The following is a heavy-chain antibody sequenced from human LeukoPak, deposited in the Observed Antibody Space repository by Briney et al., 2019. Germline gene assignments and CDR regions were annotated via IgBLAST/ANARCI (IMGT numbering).Heavy chain of an antibody. CDR3: ARNYYGSGSSHWFDP. J-gene: IGHJ5*02. Sequence: SETLSLTCAVYGGSFSGYYWSWIRQPPGKGLEWIGEINHSGSTNYNPSLKGRVTISVDTSKNQFSLKLSSVTAADTAVYYCARNYYGSGSSHWFDPWGQGTLVTVSS. CDR2: INHSGST. CDR1: GGSFSGYY. D-gene: IGHD3-10*01. V-gene: IGHV4-34*01.